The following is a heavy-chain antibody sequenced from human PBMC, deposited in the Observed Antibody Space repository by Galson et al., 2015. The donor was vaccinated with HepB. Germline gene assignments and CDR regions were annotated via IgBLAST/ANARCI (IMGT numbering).Heavy chain of an antibody. CDR1: GFTFSSYA. CDR2: ISGSGGST. J-gene: IGHJ4*02. CDR3: AKDSSGYVHLGLSFDY. Sequence: SLRLSCAASGFTFSSYAMSWVRQAPGKGLEWVSAISGSGGSTYYADSVKGRFTISRDNSKNTLYLQMNSLRAEDTAVYYCAKDSSGYVHLGLSFDYWGQGTLVTVSS. D-gene: IGHD3-22*01. V-gene: IGHV3-23*01.